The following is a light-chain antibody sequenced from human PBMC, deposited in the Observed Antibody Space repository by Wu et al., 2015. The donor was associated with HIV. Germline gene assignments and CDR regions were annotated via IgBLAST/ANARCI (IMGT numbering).Light chain of an antibody. CDR2: GAS. Sequence: EIVMTQSPATLSVSPGERATLSCRASQSVSSNLAWYQQKPGQAPRLLIYGASTRATGIPARFSGSGSETDFTLTISSLDLEDFAFYYCQQSNSSPLTFGQGTRLEI. CDR1: QSVSSN. J-gene: IGKJ5*01. CDR3: QQSNSSPLT. V-gene: IGKV3D-15*01.